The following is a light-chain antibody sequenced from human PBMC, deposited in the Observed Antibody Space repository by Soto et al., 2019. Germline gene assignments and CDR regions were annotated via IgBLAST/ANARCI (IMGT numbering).Light chain of an antibody. Sequence: IQLTQSPSSLSASVGDRVTITCRASQGISSHLAWYQQKPGKAPKLLIYAASTLQTGVPSRFSGGGSGTDFTLTLSSLQPEDFVTYYCQQVNSFPSTFGQGTRLEIK. V-gene: IGKV1-9*01. J-gene: IGKJ5*01. CDR3: QQVNSFPST. CDR1: QGISSH. CDR2: AAS.